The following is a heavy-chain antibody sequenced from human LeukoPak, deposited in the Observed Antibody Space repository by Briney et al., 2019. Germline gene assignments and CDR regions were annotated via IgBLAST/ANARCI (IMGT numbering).Heavy chain of an antibody. V-gene: IGHV1-2*04. D-gene: IGHD1-26*01. CDR1: GYTFTGYY. Sequence: ASVKVSCKASGYTFTGYYMHWVRQAPGQGLEWMGWINPNSGGTNYAQKFQGWVTMTRDTSISTACMELSRLRSDDTAVYYCARDRSGSYPYYFDYWGQGTLVTVSS. CDR2: INPNSGGT. J-gene: IGHJ4*02. CDR3: ARDRSGSYPYYFDY.